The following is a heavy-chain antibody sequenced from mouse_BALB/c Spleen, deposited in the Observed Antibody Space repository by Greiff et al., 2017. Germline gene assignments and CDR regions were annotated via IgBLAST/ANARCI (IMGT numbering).Heavy chain of an antibody. J-gene: IGHJ2*01. CDR3: AREYGNPASYYFDY. CDR2: INPGSGGT. CDR1: GYAFTNYL. Sequence: QVQLQQSGAELVRPGTSVKVSCKASGYAFTNYLIEWVKQRPGQGLEWIGVINPGSGGTNYNEKFKGKATLTADKSSSTAYMQLSSLTSDDSAVYFCAREYGNPASYYFDYWGQGTTLTVSS. D-gene: IGHD2-10*02. V-gene: IGHV1-54*01.